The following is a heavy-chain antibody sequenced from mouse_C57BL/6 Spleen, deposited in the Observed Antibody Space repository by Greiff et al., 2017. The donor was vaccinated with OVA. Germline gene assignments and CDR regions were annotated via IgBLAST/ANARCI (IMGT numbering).Heavy chain of an antibody. CDR3: TRTAIYDGYYQFAY. CDR2: IDPETGGT. CDR1: GSTFTDYE. J-gene: IGHJ3*01. D-gene: IGHD2-3*01. V-gene: IGHV1-15*01. Sequence: QVQLQQSGAELVRPGASLTLSCKASGSTFTDYEMHWVRQTPVHGLEGIGAIDPETGGTAYNQKFKGKAILTADKSASTAYMELRSLTSEDSAVYYCTRTAIYDGYYQFAYWGQGTLVTVSA.